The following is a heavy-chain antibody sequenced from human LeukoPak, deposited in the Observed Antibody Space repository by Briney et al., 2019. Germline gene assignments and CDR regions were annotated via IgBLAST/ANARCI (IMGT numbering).Heavy chain of an antibody. D-gene: IGHD1-26*01. V-gene: IGHV3-11*04. CDR3: ARLCIVGTKSAFDI. CDR1: SNYY. CDR2: MSVIDNTL. J-gene: IGHJ3*02. Sequence: SNYYWVWIRQAPGKGLEWVAYMSVIDNTLYYADSVKGRFTVSRDNAKNSLYLQMNSLRAEDTAVYYCARLCIVGTKSAFDIWGQGTMVTVSS.